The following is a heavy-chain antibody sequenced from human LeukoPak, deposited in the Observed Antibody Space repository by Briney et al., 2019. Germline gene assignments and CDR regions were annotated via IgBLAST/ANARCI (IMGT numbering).Heavy chain of an antibody. D-gene: IGHD2-8*02. CDR2: ISGSGSET. CDR1: GFSFSIYS. CDR3: AKVLSLTRSYWYGLDA. Sequence: GGSLRLSCAASGFSFSIYSMNWVRQFPGKGLESISSISGSGSETYYFESVRGRFTISRDNSKKTLFLQMNNLRPEDTAVYCAKVLSLTRSYWYGLDAWGQGTTVTVSS. J-gene: IGHJ6*02. V-gene: IGHV3-23*01.